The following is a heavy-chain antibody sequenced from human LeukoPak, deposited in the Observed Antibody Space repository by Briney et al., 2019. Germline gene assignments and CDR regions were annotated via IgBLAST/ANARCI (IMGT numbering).Heavy chain of an antibody. J-gene: IGHJ4*02. CDR3: ARVTSNCFDY. CDR1: GFTFSSYE. D-gene: IGHD4-11*01. Sequence: GGSLRLSCVASGFTFSSYEMNWARQAPGKGLEWVSYISSSGSTIHYADSVKGRFTISGDNAKNSLYLQMNSLRAEDTAVYYCARVTSNCFDYWGQGTLVTVSS. V-gene: IGHV3-48*03. CDR2: ISSSGSTI.